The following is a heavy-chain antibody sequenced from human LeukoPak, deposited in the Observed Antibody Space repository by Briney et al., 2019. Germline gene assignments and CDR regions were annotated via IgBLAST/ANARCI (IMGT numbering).Heavy chain of an antibody. J-gene: IGHJ4*02. CDR3: AREYYYDSSGYGYYFDY. CDR1: GFTFSSYG. V-gene: IGHV3-33*01. Sequence: GRSLRLSCAASGFTFSSYGMHWVRQAPGKGLEWVAVIWYDGSNKYYADSVKGRFTISRDNSKNTLYLQMNSLRAEDTAVYYCAREYYYDSSGYGYYFDYWGQGTLVTVSS. D-gene: IGHD3-22*01. CDR2: IWYDGSNK.